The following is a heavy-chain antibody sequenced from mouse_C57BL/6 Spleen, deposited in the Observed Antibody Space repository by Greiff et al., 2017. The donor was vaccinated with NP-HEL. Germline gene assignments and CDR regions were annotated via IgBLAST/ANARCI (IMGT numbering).Heavy chain of an antibody. Sequence: EVQLQQSVAELVRPGASVKLSCTASGFNIKNTYMHWVKQRPEQGLEWIGRIDPANGNTKYAPKFQGKATITADTSSNTAYLQLSSLTSEDTAIYYCARWGIYYGYDGDVRTLGAMDYWGQGTSVTVSS. CDR3: ARWGIYYGYDGDVRTLGAMDY. D-gene: IGHD2-2*01. CDR2: IDPANGNT. V-gene: IGHV14-3*01. J-gene: IGHJ4*01. CDR1: GFNIKNTY.